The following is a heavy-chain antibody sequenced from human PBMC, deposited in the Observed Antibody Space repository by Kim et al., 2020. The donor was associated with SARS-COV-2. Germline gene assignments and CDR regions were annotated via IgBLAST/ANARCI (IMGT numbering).Heavy chain of an antibody. J-gene: IGHJ6*02. D-gene: IGHD6-6*01. CDR3: TRLRVEYSSFIYYYYYGMDV. V-gene: IGHV3-73*01. Sequence: RFTISRDDSKNTAYLQMNSLKTEDTAVYYCTRLRVEYSSFIYYYYYGMDVWGQGTTVTVSS.